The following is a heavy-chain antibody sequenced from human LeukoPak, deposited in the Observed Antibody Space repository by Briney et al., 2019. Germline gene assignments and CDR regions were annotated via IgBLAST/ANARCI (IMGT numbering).Heavy chain of an antibody. V-gene: IGHV3-21*01. CDR2: ISSSSSYI. Sequence: GGSLRLSCAASGFTFSSYSMNWVRQAPGKGLEWVSSISSSSSYIYYADSVKGRFTISRDNAKNSLYLQMNSLRAEDTAVYYCARDVVETEDYFDCWGQGTLVTVSS. D-gene: IGHD2-15*01. J-gene: IGHJ4*02. CDR1: GFTFSSYS. CDR3: ARDVVETEDYFDC.